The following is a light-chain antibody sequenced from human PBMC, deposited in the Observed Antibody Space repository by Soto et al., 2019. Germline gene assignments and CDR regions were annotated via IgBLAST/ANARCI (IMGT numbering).Light chain of an antibody. CDR1: SSDVGGYNY. Sequence: QSALTQPPSASGSPGQSVTISCTGTSSDVGGYNYVSWYQQHPGNAPKLIIYEVTQRPSGVPDRFSGSKSGTTASLTVFRLQAEDEDDYYCRSYAGNINVFGGGTKVTVL. CDR3: RSYAGNINV. J-gene: IGLJ2*01. CDR2: EVT. V-gene: IGLV2-8*01.